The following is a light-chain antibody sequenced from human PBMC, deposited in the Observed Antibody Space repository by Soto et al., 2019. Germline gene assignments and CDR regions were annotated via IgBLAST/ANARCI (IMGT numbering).Light chain of an antibody. J-gene: IGKJ2*01. CDR1: QVIRH. CDR3: LQHNTYPYS. CDR2: ATS. V-gene: IGKV1-17*01. Sequence: DIQMTQSPFSLSASVGDRVTITCRASQVIRHLGWFQQEPGEAPKRLIYATSNLESGVPSRFSGSGSGTEFPLTISSLQPEDFATYFCLQHNTYPYSFGQATKLDI.